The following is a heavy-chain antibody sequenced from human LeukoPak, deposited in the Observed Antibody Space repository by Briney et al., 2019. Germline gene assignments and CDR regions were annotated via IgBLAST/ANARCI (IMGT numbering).Heavy chain of an antibody. V-gene: IGHV3-66*02. D-gene: IGHD6-19*01. CDR2: IYTGGTT. J-gene: IGHJ4*02. CDR3: ARDKLGSGYSSDFDC. Sequence: TGGSLRLSCAASGFSVSSNYMNWVRQAPGKGLEWVSAIYTGGTTYYADSVKGRFTISRDNSKNTLYLQLNSLRAEDTAVYYCARDKLGSGYSSDFDCWGQGTLVTVSP. CDR1: GFSVSSNY.